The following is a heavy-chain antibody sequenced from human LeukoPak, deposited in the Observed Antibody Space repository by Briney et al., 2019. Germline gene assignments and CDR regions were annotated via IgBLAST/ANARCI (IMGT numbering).Heavy chain of an antibody. J-gene: IGHJ6*02. Sequence: PGGSLRLSCAASGFTFSNHWMHWVRHAPGKGLVWVSHINGDGRTTTYADSVKGRFTISRDNAKNTLYLQVNGLRVDDTAVYYCAGDGHYGMYVWGQGTTVTVSS. CDR1: GFTFSNHW. V-gene: IGHV3-74*01. CDR2: INGDGRTT. CDR3: AGDGHYGMYV.